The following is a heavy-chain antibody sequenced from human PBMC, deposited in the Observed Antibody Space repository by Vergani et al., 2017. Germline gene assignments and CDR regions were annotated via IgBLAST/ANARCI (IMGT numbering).Heavy chain of an antibody. CDR2: IYPGDSDT. D-gene: IGHD3-9*01. CDR1: GYSFTSYW. CDR3: ARRPRITIFKRVIGAFDI. J-gene: IGHJ3*02. Sequence: EVQLVQSGAEVKKPGESLKISCKGSGYSFTSYWIGWVRQMPGKGLEWMGIIYPGDSDTRYSPSFQGQVTISADKSISTAYLQWSSLKASDTAMYYCARRPRITIFKRVIGAFDIWGQGTMVTVSS. V-gene: IGHV5-51*01.